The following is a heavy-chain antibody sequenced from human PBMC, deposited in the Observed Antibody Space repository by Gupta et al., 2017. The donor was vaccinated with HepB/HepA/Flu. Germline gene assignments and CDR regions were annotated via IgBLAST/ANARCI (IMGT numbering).Heavy chain of an antibody. CDR2: IFYSGST. J-gene: IGHJ4*02. D-gene: IGHD3-22*01. Sequence: QLQLQESGPGLVKPSETLSLTCTVSGGSIISSSYYWGWIRQPPGKGLEWIGTIFYSGSTHYNPSLKSRVTISVDTPKNHFSLKLTSVTAADTAVYYCARRYYYESRGFYSFDYWGQGTLVTVSS. V-gene: IGHV4-39*02. CDR1: GGSIISSSYY. CDR3: ARRYYYESRGFYSFDY.